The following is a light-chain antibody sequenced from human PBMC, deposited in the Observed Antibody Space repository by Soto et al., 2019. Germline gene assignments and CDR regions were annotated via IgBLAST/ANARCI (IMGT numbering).Light chain of an antibody. CDR2: EVS. Sequence: QSVLTQPPSASGSPGQSVTISCTGTSRDVGGYNYVSWYQQHPGKAPKLMIYEVSKRPSGVPDRFSGSKSGNTASLTVSGLQAEDEGDYYCSSYAGSNNSLYVFGTGTKVTVL. V-gene: IGLV2-8*01. J-gene: IGLJ1*01. CDR1: SRDVGGYNY. CDR3: SSYAGSNNSLYV.